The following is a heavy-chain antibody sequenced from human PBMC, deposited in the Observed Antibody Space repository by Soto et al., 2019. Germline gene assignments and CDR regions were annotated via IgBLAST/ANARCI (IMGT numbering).Heavy chain of an antibody. CDR3: ARHRSDFWFDP. J-gene: IGHJ5*02. Sequence: SETLSLTCAVSGGSISSGGYSWSWIRQPPGKGLEWIGYIYHSGSTYYNPSPKSRVTVSVDRSKNQFSLKLNSVTAADTAVYYCARHRSDFWFDPWGQGTLVTVSS. CDR2: IYHSGST. CDR1: GGSISSGGYS. D-gene: IGHD2-15*01. V-gene: IGHV4-30-2*01.